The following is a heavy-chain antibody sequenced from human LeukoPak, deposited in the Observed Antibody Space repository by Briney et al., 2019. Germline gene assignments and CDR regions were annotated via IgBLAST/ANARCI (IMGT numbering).Heavy chain of an antibody. D-gene: IGHD3-22*01. CDR3: ARGDYYDSSGFYHDAFDI. J-gene: IGHJ3*02. CDR1: GFTFSSYS. Sequence: GGSLRLSCAASGFTFSSYSMNWVRQAPGKGLEWVSYISSSGSTIYYADSVKGRFTISRDNAENSLYLQMNSLRAEDTAVYYCARGDYYDSSGFYHDAFDIWGQGTMVTVSS. V-gene: IGHV3-48*04. CDR2: ISSSGSTI.